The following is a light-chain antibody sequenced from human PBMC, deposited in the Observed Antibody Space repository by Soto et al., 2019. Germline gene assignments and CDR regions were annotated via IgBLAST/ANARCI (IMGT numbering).Light chain of an antibody. CDR1: QSVGSY. Sequence: EIVLTQSPATLSLSPGERATLSCRASQSVGSYLAWVQQRPGQALRLLIYDASSRATGIPARFSGSGSGTDFTLTISSLEPEDFAVYYCHQRSNWPLTFGGGTKVDIK. CDR3: HQRSNWPLT. CDR2: DAS. V-gene: IGKV3-11*01. J-gene: IGKJ4*01.